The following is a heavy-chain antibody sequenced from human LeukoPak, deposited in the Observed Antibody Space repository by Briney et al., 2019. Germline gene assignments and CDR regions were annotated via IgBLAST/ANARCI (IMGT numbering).Heavy chain of an antibody. CDR3: AKDTSFDH. J-gene: IGHJ4*02. Sequence: PGRSLRLSCAASGFTFDDYAMHWVRQAPGKGLEWVSGISWNSGSIGYADSVKGRFTISRDNAKNSLYLQMNSLRAEDTALYYCAKDTSFDHWGQGTLVTVSS. CDR1: GFTFDDYA. CDR2: ISWNSGSI. V-gene: IGHV3-9*01.